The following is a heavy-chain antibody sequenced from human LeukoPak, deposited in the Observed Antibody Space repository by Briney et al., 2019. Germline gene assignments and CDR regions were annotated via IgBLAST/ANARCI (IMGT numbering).Heavy chain of an antibody. D-gene: IGHD4-17*01. CDR3: ARRNGPSGSGYYYYGMDV. Sequence: ASVKVSCKASGYTFTGYYMHWVRQAPGQGLEWMGIINPSGGSTSYAQKFQGRVTMTRDTSTSTVYMELSSLRSEDTAVYYCARRNGPSGSGYYYYGMDVWGQGTTVTVSS. V-gene: IGHV1-46*01. CDR2: INPSGGST. CDR1: GYTFTGYY. J-gene: IGHJ6*02.